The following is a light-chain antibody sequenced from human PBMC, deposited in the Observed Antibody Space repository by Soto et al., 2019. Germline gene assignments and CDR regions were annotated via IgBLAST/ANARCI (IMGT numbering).Light chain of an antibody. CDR2: GAS. J-gene: IGKJ1*01. Sequence: EIVLTQSPGTLSLSPGERATLSCRASQSVSSYLAWYQQKPGQAPRLLIYGASTRATGVPARFSGSGSGTDFTLTISRLEPEDSAVYYCQQYGSSPTWTFGQGTKVDIK. V-gene: IGKV3-20*01. CDR1: QSVSSY. CDR3: QQYGSSPTWT.